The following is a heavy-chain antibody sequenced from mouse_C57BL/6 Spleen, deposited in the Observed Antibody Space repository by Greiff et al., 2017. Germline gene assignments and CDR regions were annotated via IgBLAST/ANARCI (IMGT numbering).Heavy chain of an antibody. CDR3: ARGDTTVVADYYAMDY. CDR1: GYTFTSYW. D-gene: IGHD1-1*01. CDR2: IDPSDSYT. Sequence: VQLQQPGAELVMPGASVKLSCKASGYTFTSYWMHWVKQRPGQGLEWIGEIDPSDSYTNYNQKFKGKSTLTVDKASSTAYMQLSSLTSEDSAVYYCARGDTTVVADYYAMDYWGQGTSVTVSS. J-gene: IGHJ4*01. V-gene: IGHV1-69*01.